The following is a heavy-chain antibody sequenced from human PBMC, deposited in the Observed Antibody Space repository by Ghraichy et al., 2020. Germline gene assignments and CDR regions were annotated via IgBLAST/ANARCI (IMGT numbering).Heavy chain of an antibody. CDR2: ISYDGSNK. CDR3: AKDLRYFDWLYLDY. Sequence: GGSLRLSCAASGFTFSSYGMHWVRQAPGKGLEWVAVISYDGSNKYYADSVKGRFTISRDNSKNTLYLQMNSLRAEDTAVYYCAKDLRYFDWLYLDYWGQGTLVTVSS. J-gene: IGHJ4*02. V-gene: IGHV3-30*18. D-gene: IGHD3-9*01. CDR1: GFTFSSYG.